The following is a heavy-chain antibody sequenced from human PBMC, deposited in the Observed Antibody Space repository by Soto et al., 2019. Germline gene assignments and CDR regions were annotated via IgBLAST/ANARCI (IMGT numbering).Heavy chain of an antibody. J-gene: IGHJ4*02. CDR1: GYTFTSYD. CDR2: MNPISGYS. D-gene: IGHD4-17*01. V-gene: IGHV1-8*01. CDR3: ARTDGNLDY. Sequence: QVQLVQSGAEVKKPGASVRVSCKTSGYTFTSYDINWVRQATGQGLEWMGWMNPISGYSGHTQKLQGRVTMTRDTSRSTAYMELSSLRSEDTAVYYCARTDGNLDYWGQGTLVTVSS.